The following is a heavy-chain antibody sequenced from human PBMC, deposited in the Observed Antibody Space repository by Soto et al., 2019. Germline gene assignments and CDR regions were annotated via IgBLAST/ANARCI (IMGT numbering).Heavy chain of an antibody. V-gene: IGHV4-39*01. CDR2: IYYSGST. CDR1: GSSISSSSYY. D-gene: IGHD2-2*01. Sequence: SETLSLTGTVSGSSISSSSYYWGWIRQPPGKGLEWIGSIYYSGSTYYNPSLKRRVTISVDTSKNQFSLKLSSVTAADTAVYYCARRMVVVVPAANAQFVDWFDPWGQGTLVTVSS. J-gene: IGHJ5*02. CDR3: ARRMVVVVPAANAQFVDWFDP.